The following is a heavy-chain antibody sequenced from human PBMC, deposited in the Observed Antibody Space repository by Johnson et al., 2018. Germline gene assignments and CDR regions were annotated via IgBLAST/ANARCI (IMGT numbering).Heavy chain of an antibody. D-gene: IGHD3-22*01. CDR3: ARGRYYESGGYQFGLDI. Sequence: QVQLQQWGAGLLKPSETLSLTCAVYGGSFSAYYWSWIRQAPGKGLEWIGEINDRGSTNYNNYNPSLESRGTIALDKSKTPVSLKLTAVTAADTAVYFCARGRYYESGGYQFGLDIWGQGTMVTVSS. V-gene: IGHV4-34*01. CDR2: INDRGSTNYN. J-gene: IGHJ3*02. CDR1: GGSFSAYY.